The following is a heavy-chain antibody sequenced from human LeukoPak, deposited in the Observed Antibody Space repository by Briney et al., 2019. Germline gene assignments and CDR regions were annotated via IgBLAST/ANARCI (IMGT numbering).Heavy chain of an antibody. CDR3: ARVGYDSSGYVDY. Sequence: PGGSLRLSCAASGFTFSNYWMSWVRQAPGKGLEWLANIKQDGSVKYYVDSVKGRFTISRDNAKNSLYLQMNSVRAEDTALYYCARVGYDSSGYVDYWGQGTLVTVSS. CDR2: IKQDGSVK. CDR1: GFTFSNYW. J-gene: IGHJ4*02. D-gene: IGHD3-22*01. V-gene: IGHV3-7*01.